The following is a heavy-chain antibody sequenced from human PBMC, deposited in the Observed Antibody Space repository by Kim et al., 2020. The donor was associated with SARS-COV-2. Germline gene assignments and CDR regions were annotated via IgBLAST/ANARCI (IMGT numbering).Heavy chain of an antibody. CDR2: IYYSGST. J-gene: IGHJ4*02. D-gene: IGHD5-18*01. Sequence: SETLSLTCTVSGGSISSSSYYWGWIRQPPGKGLEWIGSIYYSGSTYYNPSLKSRVTISVDTSKNQFSLKLSSVTAADTAVYYCARQLWLDYWGQGTLVTVSS. V-gene: IGHV4-39*01. CDR1: GGSISSSSYY. CDR3: ARQLWLDY.